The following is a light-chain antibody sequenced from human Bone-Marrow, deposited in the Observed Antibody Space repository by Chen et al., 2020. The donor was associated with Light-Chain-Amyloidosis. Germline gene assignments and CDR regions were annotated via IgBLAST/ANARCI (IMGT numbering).Light chain of an antibody. CDR2: DDS. CDR3: QVWDRSSDRPV. Sequence: SYVLTQPSSVSVAPGQTATIACGGNNSGSTSVHWYQQTPGQAPLLVVYDDSDRPSGIAERLSGSNSGNTATLNISRVEAGDEADYYCQVWDRSSDRPVFGGGTKLTVL. V-gene: IGLV3-21*02. CDR1: NSGSTS. J-gene: IGLJ3*02.